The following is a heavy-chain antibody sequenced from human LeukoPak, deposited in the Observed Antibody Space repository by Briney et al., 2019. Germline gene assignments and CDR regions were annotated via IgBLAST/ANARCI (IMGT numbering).Heavy chain of an antibody. Sequence: SETLSLTCTVSGGSISSYYWTWIRQPPGKGLEWIGYIYYSGSTNYNPSLKSRVTISVDTSKKQFSLKLSSVTAADTAVYYCARSSYYYGADALDIWGQGTTVTVSS. CDR3: ARSSYYYGADALDI. J-gene: IGHJ3*02. CDR1: GGSISSYY. V-gene: IGHV4-59*01. CDR2: IYYSGST. D-gene: IGHD3-10*01.